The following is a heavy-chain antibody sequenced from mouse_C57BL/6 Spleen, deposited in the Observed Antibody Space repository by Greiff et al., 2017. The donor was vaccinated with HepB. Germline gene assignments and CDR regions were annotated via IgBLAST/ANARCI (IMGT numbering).Heavy chain of an antibody. CDR3: TAGIYYYDSSGGDY. V-gene: IGHV14-4*01. CDR2: IDPENGDT. D-gene: IGHD1-1*01. Sequence: VQLQQSGAELLRPGASVTLSCTASGFNIKDDYMHWVKQRPEQGLEWIGWIDPENGDTEYASKFQGKATITAATSSNTAYLQLSSLTSEDTAVYYCTAGIYYYDSSGGDYWGQGTSVTVSS. CDR1: GFNIKDDY. J-gene: IGHJ4*01.